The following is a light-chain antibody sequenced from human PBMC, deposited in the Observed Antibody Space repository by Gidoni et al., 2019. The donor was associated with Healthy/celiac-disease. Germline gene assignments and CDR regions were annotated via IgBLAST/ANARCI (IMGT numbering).Light chain of an antibody. CDR1: SGSIASNY. J-gene: IGLJ3*02. CDR3: QSYDSSNHGV. Sequence: NFMLTKPKSVSEAPGKTVNISCTRSSGSIASNYVQLYQQRPGSSPTTVIYEDNQRPSGVPVRFSGSIDSSSNSASLTISGLKTEDEADYYFQSYDSSNHGVFGGGTKLTVL. CDR2: EDN. V-gene: IGLV6-57*01.